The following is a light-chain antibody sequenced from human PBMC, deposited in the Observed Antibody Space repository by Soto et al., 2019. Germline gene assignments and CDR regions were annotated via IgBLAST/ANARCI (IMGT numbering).Light chain of an antibody. Sequence: EIVMTQSPATLSLSPGQRATLSCRASQSVSSKLAWYQQRPDQAPRLLIYSASTRATGIPARFSGSGSGTEFTLTISSLQSEDFAVYYCHQYNHWLTWTFGQGTKVEIK. V-gene: IGKV3-15*01. CDR3: HQYNHWLTWT. J-gene: IGKJ1*01. CDR2: SAS. CDR1: QSVSSK.